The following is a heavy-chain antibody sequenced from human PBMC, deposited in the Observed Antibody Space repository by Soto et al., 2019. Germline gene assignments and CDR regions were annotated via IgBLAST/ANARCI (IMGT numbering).Heavy chain of an antibody. D-gene: IGHD2-8*01. Sequence: GGSLRLSCAASGFTFSSYWMSWVRQAPGKGLEWVANIKQKGSETYYVDSVKGRFTISRDNAKNSLYLQMNSLRAEDTAVDYCARNNGPYYYIDVWGKGTTVTVSS. J-gene: IGHJ6*03. CDR2: IKQKGSET. V-gene: IGHV3-7*01. CDR1: GFTFSSYW. CDR3: ARNNGPYYYIDV.